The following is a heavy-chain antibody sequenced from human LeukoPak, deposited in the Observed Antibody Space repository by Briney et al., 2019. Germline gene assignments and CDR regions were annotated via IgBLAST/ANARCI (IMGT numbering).Heavy chain of an antibody. CDR1: GFTFSSYW. CDR2: IKQDGSEK. Sequence: GGSLRLSCAASGFTFSSYWMTWVRHLPGKGLEWVAKIKQDGSEKYYVDSVKGRFTISRGNTRDSLYLQMNSLRAEDTAVYYCARDIPSYDWGQGTLVTVSS. CDR3: ARDIPSYD. V-gene: IGHV3-7*01. J-gene: IGHJ4*02. D-gene: IGHD2-2*02.